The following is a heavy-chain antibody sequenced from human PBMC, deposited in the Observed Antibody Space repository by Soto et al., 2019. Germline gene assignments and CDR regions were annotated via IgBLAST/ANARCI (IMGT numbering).Heavy chain of an antibody. V-gene: IGHV4-31*03. CDR2: IYYSGST. Sequence: SETLSLTCPVSGGSISSGGYYWSWIRQHPVKGLEWIGYIYYSGSTYYNPSLKSRLSISVDTSGNQFSLDLSSVTAADTAVYFCARSDGYKIDYWGQGTLVTVSS. CDR1: GGSISSGGYY. D-gene: IGHD5-12*01. J-gene: IGHJ4*02. CDR3: ARSDGYKIDY.